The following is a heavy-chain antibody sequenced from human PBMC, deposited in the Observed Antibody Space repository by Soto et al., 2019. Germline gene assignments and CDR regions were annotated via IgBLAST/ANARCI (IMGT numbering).Heavy chain of an antibody. V-gene: IGHV1-69*13. CDR3: AILLGYCTNGVCPRRLDDYYGMDV. D-gene: IGHD2-8*01. CDR1: GGTFSSYA. Sequence: SVKVSCKASGGTFSSYAISWVRQAPGQGLEWMGGIIPIFGTANYAQKFQGRVTITADESPSTAYMELSSLRSEDTAVYYCAILLGYCTNGVCPRRLDDYYGMDVWGQGTTVTVSS. J-gene: IGHJ6*02. CDR2: IIPIFGTA.